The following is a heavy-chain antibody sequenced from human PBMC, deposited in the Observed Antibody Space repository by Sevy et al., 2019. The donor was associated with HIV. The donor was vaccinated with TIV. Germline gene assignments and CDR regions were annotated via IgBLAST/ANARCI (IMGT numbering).Heavy chain of an antibody. CDR1: GFTCSNYF. Sequence: GGSLRLSCAASGFTCSNYFINWVRQAPGKGLEWVSSISSGSSYIFYADSVKGRFTISRDNAKNSLYLHMNSLRAEDTALYYCARGDYYGSLYYFDYWGPGTLVTVSS. CDR3: ARGDYYGSLYYFDY. J-gene: IGHJ4*02. D-gene: IGHD3-10*01. V-gene: IGHV3-21*01. CDR2: ISSGSSYI.